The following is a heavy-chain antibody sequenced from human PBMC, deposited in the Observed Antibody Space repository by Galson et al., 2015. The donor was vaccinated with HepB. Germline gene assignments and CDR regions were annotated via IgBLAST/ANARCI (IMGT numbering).Heavy chain of an antibody. CDR3: ARAYFDY. CDR2: IREDGSKT. Sequence: SLRLSCAASGFIFNDYWMQWVRQAPGRGLEWVANIREDGSKTHYVDSVKGRFTISRDNAKNSLYLQMNNLRAEDTAVYYCARAYFDYWGQGSLVTVSS. V-gene: IGHV3-7*03. J-gene: IGHJ4*02. CDR1: GFIFNDYW.